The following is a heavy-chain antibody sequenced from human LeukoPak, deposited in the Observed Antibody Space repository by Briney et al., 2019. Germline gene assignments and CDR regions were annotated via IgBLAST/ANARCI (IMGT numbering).Heavy chain of an antibody. Sequence: TGGSLRPSCAASGFTFSSYSMNWVRQAPGKGLEWVSSISSSSSYIYYADSVKGRFTISRDNAKNSLYLQMNSLRAEDTAVYYCARVEVVVVPAATYNWFDPWGQGTLVTVSS. V-gene: IGHV3-21*01. CDR3: ARVEVVVVPAATYNWFDP. CDR2: ISSSSSYI. D-gene: IGHD2-2*01. J-gene: IGHJ5*02. CDR1: GFTFSSYS.